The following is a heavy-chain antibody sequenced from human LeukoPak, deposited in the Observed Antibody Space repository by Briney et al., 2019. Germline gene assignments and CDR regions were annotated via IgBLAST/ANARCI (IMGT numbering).Heavy chain of an antibody. V-gene: IGHV4-39*01. CDR2: IYYSGST. CDR1: GGSISSSSYY. CDR3: ARHSYYFDY. Sequence: SETLSLTCTVSGGSISSSSYYWGWIRQPPGKGLEWIGSIYYSGSTYYNPSLKSRVTISVDTSKNQFSLKLSSVTAADRAVYYCARHSYYFDYWGQGTLVTVSS. J-gene: IGHJ4*02.